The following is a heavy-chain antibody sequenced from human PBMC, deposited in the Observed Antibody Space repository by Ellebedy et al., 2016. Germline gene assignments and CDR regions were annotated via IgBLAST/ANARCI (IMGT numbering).Heavy chain of an antibody. J-gene: IGHJ4*02. D-gene: IGHD6-19*01. CDR1: GFTFSSYW. Sequence: GESLKISCAASGFTFSSYWMHWVRQAPGKGLMWVSRINDDGSSTSYADSVKGRFTISRDNADNTLYLQMNSLRAEDTAVYFCARGLPQWGWGQGTLVTVSS. V-gene: IGHV3-74*01. CDR3: ARGLPQWG. CDR2: INDDGSST.